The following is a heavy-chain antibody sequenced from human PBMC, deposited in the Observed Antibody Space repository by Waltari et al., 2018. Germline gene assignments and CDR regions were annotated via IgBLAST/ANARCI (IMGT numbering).Heavy chain of an antibody. CDR3: ARGRTTVMTPWAY. V-gene: IGHV4-30-4*01. J-gene: IGHJ4*02. CDR2: IYYSGST. Sequence: QVQLQESGPGLVKPSQTLSLTCTVSGGAINSGAYYWSGIRQPPGKGLEWIGYIYYSGSTSYNPSLKGRGFMSIDTSKNQYSLRLSSVTAADTAVYYCARGRTTVMTPWAYWGQGSLVTVSS. D-gene: IGHD4-4*01. CDR1: GGAINSGAYY.